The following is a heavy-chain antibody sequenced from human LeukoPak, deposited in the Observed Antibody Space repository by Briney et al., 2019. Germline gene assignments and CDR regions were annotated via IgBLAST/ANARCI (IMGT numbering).Heavy chain of an antibody. J-gene: IGHJ3*02. D-gene: IGHD2-2*01. Sequence: SETLSLTCTVSGGSISSGDYYWGWLRQPPGKGLEWIGYISYNGNTYYNPSLKSRVTISVDTSKNQFSLNLSSVTAADTAVYYCARERAPRRSIVVVPTARAFDMWGQGTMVTVSS. V-gene: IGHV4-30-4*01. CDR1: GGSISSGDYY. CDR2: ISYNGNT. CDR3: ARERAPRRSIVVVPTARAFDM.